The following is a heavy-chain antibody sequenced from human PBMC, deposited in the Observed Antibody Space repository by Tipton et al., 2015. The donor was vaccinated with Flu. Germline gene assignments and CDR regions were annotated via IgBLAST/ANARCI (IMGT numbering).Heavy chain of an antibody. CDR1: GDSVSNSDYY. Sequence: TLSLTCTVSGDSVSNSDYYWNWIRQEPGKGLEWIGHIDFSGSTHYNPPLKSRLTISIDTSKNQFSLRLNGVTGADTAVYYCAREGPYFYGMDVWGQGP. CDR3: AREGPYFYGMDV. J-gene: IGHJ6*02. CDR2: IDFSGST. V-gene: IGHV4-31*03.